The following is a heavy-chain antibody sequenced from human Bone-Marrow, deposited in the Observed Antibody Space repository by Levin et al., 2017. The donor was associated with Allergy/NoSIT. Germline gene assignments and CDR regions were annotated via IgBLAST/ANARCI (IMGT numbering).Heavy chain of an antibody. Sequence: GGSLRLSCKGSGYNFITYWINWVRQMPGKGLEWMGRVDPTDSHAHYSPSFQGHVSISADKSVSTAFLHWSSLKASDTAIYYCARSPYCGDDCYSNDFDYWGQGTPVNVSS. V-gene: IGHV5-10-1*01. J-gene: IGHJ4*02. CDR1: GYNFITYW. CDR3: ARSPYCGDDCYSNDFDY. D-gene: IGHD2-21*02. CDR2: VDPTDSHA.